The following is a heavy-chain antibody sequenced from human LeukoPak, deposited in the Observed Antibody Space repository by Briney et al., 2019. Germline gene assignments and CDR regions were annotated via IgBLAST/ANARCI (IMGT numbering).Heavy chain of an antibody. Sequence: KPGESLQISCKGSGYNFTTYWIGWVRQLPGKGLEWMAMIYPGDSDTRYSPSFQGQVTISADKSIRTAYLQWSSLRASDTAMYYCARLGPPNCGGDCYSDYWGQGTLSTVSS. CDR1: GYNFTTYW. V-gene: IGHV5-51*03. J-gene: IGHJ4*02. CDR3: ARLGPPNCGGDCYSDY. CDR2: IYPGDSDT. D-gene: IGHD2-21*02.